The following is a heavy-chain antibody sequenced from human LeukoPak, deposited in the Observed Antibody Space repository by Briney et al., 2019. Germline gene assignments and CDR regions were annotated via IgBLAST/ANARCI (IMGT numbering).Heavy chain of an antibody. Sequence: ASVKVSCKASGYSFTRYYVHCVRQAPGQGLEGMGWINPNSGVTKYPHKFHGRVTMTRETSGNTASMELTSLTSDDTAVYYCMRGSATGTGVRGEDYWGQGTLVTVSS. CDR3: MRGSATGTGVRGEDY. V-gene: IGHV1-2*02. J-gene: IGHJ4*02. CDR1: GYSFTRYY. CDR2: INPNSGVT. D-gene: IGHD1/OR15-1a*01.